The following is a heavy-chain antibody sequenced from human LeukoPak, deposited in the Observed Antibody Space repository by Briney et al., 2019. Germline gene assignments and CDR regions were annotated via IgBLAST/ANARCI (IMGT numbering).Heavy chain of an antibody. V-gene: IGHV3-23*01. CDR2: ISGSGGST. CDR3: AKDPGYQVVYCFDY. Sequence: GGSLRLSCGASGFTFSSYSMSWVRQAPGKGLEWVSGISGSGGSTDYADSVKGRFTISRDNSKDTLYPQMNSLRVEDTAVYYCAKDPGYQVVYCFDYWGQGTLVTVSS. J-gene: IGHJ4*02. CDR1: GFTFSSYS. D-gene: IGHD2-2*01.